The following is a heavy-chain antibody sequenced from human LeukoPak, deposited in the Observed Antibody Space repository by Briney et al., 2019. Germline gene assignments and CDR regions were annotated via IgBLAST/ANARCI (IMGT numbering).Heavy chain of an antibody. Sequence: SETLSLTCTVSGGSISSYYWSWIRQPPGKGREWIGYIYYSGSTNYNPSLKSRVTISVDTSKNQFSLKLSSVTAADTAVYYCARHSSRRGLRLGELSDYWGQGTLVTVSS. D-gene: IGHD3-16*02. CDR1: GGSISSYY. J-gene: IGHJ4*02. CDR3: ARHSSRRGLRLGELSDY. CDR2: IYYSGST. V-gene: IGHV4-59*08.